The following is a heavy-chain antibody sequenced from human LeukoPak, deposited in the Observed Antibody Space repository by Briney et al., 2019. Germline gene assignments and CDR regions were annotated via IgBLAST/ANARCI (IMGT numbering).Heavy chain of an antibody. D-gene: IGHD6-19*01. Sequence: GGSLRLSCAASGFTFSFYWMTWVRQAPGKGLEWVANIKQDGSEKYYVDSVRGRFTISRDNAKKSLYLQMNSLRAEDTAVYYCAKKEASSVAGSTDIWGQGTMVTVSS. CDR2: IKQDGSEK. J-gene: IGHJ3*02. CDR3: AKKEASSVAGSTDI. V-gene: IGHV3-7*03. CDR1: GFTFSFYW.